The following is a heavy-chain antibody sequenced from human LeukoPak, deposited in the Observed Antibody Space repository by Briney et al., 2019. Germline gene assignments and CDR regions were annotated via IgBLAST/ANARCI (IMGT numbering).Heavy chain of an antibody. Sequence: TSETLSLTCTVSGYSISSGYYWAWIRQPPGKGLEWIGSIYYSESTYYNPSLKSRVTVSLDTSKHRFSLKLSTVTAADTVVYYCATNYGSGSYYILDYWGQGSLVTVSS. CDR2: IYYSEST. D-gene: IGHD3-10*01. CDR1: GYSISSGYY. J-gene: IGHJ4*02. CDR3: ATNYGSGSYYILDY. V-gene: IGHV4-38-2*02.